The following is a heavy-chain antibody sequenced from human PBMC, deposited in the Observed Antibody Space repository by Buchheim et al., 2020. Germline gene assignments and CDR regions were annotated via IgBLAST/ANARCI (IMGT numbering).Heavy chain of an antibody. CDR2: IRSNAYGGTT. V-gene: IGHV3-49*04. D-gene: IGHD3-22*01. Sequence: EVQLVESGGGLVQPGRSLRLSCTASGFTFGDYAMSWVRQAPGKGLEWVGFIRSNAYGGTTEYAASGQCRFTISRADSKRIAYLQMNSLKTEDTAVYYCTRDGITMIYPYWGQGTL. CDR1: GFTFGDYA. CDR3: TRDGITMIYPY. J-gene: IGHJ4*02.